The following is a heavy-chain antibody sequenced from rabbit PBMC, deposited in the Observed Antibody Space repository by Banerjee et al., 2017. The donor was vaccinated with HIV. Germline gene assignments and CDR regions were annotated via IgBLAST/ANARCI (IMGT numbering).Heavy chain of an antibody. Sequence: QQQLEESGGGLVKPEGSLTLTCKASGFDLSSYYYMCWVRQAPGKGLELIACIVTNSGSTWYASWVNGRFTISRSTSLNTVDLKMTSLTAADTATYFCVRDHSYDDYGDYLAFDLWGQGTLVTVS. V-gene: IGHV1S43*01. J-gene: IGHJ4*01. CDR3: VRDHSYDDYGDYLAFDL. CDR2: IVTNSGST. D-gene: IGHD2-1*01. CDR1: GFDLSSYYY.